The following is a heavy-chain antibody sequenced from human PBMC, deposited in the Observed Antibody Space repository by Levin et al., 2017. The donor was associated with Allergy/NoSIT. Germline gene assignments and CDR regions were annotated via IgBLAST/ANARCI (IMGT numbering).Heavy chain of an antibody. Sequence: PGGSLRLSCSASGFSFSTYAVHWVRQAPGKGLEYVSAISSNGDIPFYADSVKGRFTISRDNSKNTLYLQMSSLRPEDTAVYYCVIYDILTGYYINQLGYWGQGTLVTVSS. V-gene: IGHV3-64D*06. D-gene: IGHD3-9*01. CDR1: GFSFSTYA. CDR3: VIYDILTGYYINQLGY. J-gene: IGHJ4*02. CDR2: ISSNGDIP.